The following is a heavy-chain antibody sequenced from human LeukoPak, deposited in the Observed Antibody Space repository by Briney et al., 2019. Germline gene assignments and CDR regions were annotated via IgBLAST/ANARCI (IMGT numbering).Heavy chain of an antibody. CDR3: ARSELNDYFKY. Sequence: SETLSLTCTVSGYSISSGYDWGWMRQAPGKGLEWLGSISQSGNTYNDPSLKSRVTLSVDTSKNQVSLQMTSVTAADTAMYYCARSELNDYFKYWGQGILVTVST. CDR1: GYSISSGYD. D-gene: IGHD1-7*01. V-gene: IGHV4-38-2*02. CDR2: ISQSGNT. J-gene: IGHJ4*02.